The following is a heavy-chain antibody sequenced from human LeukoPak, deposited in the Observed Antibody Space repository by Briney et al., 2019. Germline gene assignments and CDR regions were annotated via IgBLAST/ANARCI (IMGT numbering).Heavy chain of an antibody. D-gene: IGHD3-10*01. J-gene: IGHJ6*02. Sequence: GGSLRLSCTASGFTFSTYVMRWLRQAPGKGLEWVSSISESGGTTFYADSVKGRFIMSRDNSKNTLYLQMNSLRVDVTATYYCARRGSSGLHHFYGMDVWGQGTTVTVSS. CDR2: ISESGGTT. V-gene: IGHV3-23*01. CDR1: GFTFSTYV. CDR3: ARRGSSGLHHFYGMDV.